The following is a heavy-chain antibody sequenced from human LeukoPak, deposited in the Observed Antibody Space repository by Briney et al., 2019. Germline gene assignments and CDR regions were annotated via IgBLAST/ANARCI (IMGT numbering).Heavy chain of an antibody. CDR3: ARGKGSPYIVVVPAAKKLQDWFDP. CDR2: INPNSGGT. J-gene: IGHJ5*02. D-gene: IGHD2-2*01. V-gene: IGHV1-2*02. CDR1: GYTFTGYY. Sequence: ASVKVSCKASGYTFTGYYMHWVRQAPGQGLEWMGWINPNSGGTNYAQKFQGRVTMTRNTSISTAYMELSSLRSEDTAVYYCARGKGSPYIVVVPAAKKLQDWFDPWGQGTLVTVSS.